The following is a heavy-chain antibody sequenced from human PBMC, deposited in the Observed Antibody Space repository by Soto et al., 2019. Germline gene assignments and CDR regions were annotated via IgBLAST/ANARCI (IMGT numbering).Heavy chain of an antibody. V-gene: IGHV1-18*01. CDR3: ARPRQGITIFGVVTGPYYMDV. Sequence: GASVKVSCKASGYTFTSYGISWVRQAPGQGLEWMGWISAYNGNTNYAQKLQGRVTMTTDTSTSTAYMELRSLRSDDTAVYYCARPRQGITIFGVVTGPYYMDVWGKGTTVTVSS. J-gene: IGHJ6*03. CDR1: GYTFTSYG. CDR2: ISAYNGNT. D-gene: IGHD3-3*01.